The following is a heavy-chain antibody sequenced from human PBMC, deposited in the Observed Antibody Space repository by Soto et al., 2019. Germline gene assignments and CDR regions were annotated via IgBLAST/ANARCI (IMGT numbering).Heavy chain of an antibody. CDR2: IGSDGSRT. V-gene: IGHV3-74*01. D-gene: IGHD2-21*01. Sequence: EVQLVESGGGLVQPGVSLRLSCVASGFTFSTHWMHWVRQAPGKGLVWVSRIGSDGSRTNYADSVKGRFAIFRDNAKNTVYLQMNSLRAEETAVYYCARGVMGAYGLYIWGQGTMVTVSS. CDR3: ARGVMGAYGLYI. J-gene: IGHJ3*02. CDR1: GFTFSTHW.